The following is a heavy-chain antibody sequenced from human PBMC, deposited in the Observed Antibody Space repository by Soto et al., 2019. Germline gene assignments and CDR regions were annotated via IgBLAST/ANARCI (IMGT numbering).Heavy chain of an antibody. Sequence: SETLSLTCAVYGGSFSGYYWSWIRQPPGKGLEWIGEINHSGSTNYNPSLKSRVTISVDTSKNQFSLKLSSVTAADTAVYYCARVVVAAPTYYYYGMDVWGQGTTVTVSS. CDR3: ARVVVAAPTYYYYGMDV. J-gene: IGHJ6*02. V-gene: IGHV4-34*01. D-gene: IGHD2-15*01. CDR1: GGSFSGYY. CDR2: INHSGST.